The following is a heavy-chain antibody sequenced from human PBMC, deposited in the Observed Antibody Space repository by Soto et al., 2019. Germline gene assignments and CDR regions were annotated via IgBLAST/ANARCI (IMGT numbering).Heavy chain of an antibody. J-gene: IGHJ4*02. D-gene: IGHD6-19*01. CDR2: VNYRGDT. CDR3: ARQTVAGWVFDL. Sequence: SETLSLTCTVSGGSIDRYYWSWIRQPPGKGLEWIGYVNYRGDTMYSPSLKSRVTISVDTSRNHFSLNLNSVAGADTAMYYCARQTVAGWVFDLRGQGTRVTVSS. V-gene: IGHV4-59*01. CDR1: GGSIDRYY.